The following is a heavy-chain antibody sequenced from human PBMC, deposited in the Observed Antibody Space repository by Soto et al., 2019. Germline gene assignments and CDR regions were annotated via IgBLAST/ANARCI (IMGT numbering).Heavy chain of an antibody. D-gene: IGHD6-6*01. CDR3: VKGSTSSRPYYFDY. J-gene: IGHJ4*02. Sequence: GGSLRLSCAASGFTFSTYVMSWVRQAPGKGLEWVSSITSSGGNTYYADSVKGRCTISRDNSKNTLYLQMNGLRADDTALYYCVKGSTSSRPYYFDYWGQGTLVTVSS. V-gene: IGHV3-23*01. CDR2: ITSSGGNT. CDR1: GFTFSTYV.